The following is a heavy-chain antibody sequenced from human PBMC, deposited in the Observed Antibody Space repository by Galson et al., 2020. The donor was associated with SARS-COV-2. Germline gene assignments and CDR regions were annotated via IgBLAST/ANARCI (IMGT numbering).Heavy chain of an antibody. D-gene: IGHD6-19*01. J-gene: IGHJ4*02. Sequence: SETLSLTCAVFGGSMNNMYWSWIRQPPGKGLEWIGSIHFSGTTTYNPSLKRRVTISVDTSKNQFSLTLSSVNVADTAIYHCARGGWSLDSWGQGILVTVSS. V-gene: IGHV4-59*01. CDR1: GGSMNNMY. CDR2: IHFSGTT. CDR3: ARGGWSLDS.